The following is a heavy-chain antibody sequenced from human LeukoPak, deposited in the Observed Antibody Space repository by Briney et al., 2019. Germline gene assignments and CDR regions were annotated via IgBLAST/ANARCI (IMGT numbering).Heavy chain of an antibody. CDR3: ARGVVYPAWSGPHWSDY. Sequence: GGSLRLSCVASGFTFSSYWMHWVRQAPGKGPEWVAHIKQDASQEYHVDSVKGRFTISRDNAKNSLYLQMNSLRAEDTAVYYCARGVVYPAWSGPHWSDYWGQGALVTVSS. CDR2: IKQDASQE. V-gene: IGHV3-7*01. J-gene: IGHJ4*02. CDR1: GFTFSSYW. D-gene: IGHD3-3*01.